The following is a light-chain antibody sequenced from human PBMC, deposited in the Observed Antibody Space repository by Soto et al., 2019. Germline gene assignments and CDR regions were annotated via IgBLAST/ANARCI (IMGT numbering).Light chain of an antibody. CDR2: KTS. CDR1: QSISNW. Sequence: DTPMTQSPSTLSATVGDRVTITCRASQSISNWLAWYQQKPGKAPKLLIYKTSNLESGVPSRFSGSGSGTEFSLTISSLQSEDFAVYYCQRYDNWPLTFGGGTKVDIK. J-gene: IGKJ4*01. V-gene: IGKV1-5*03. CDR3: QRYDNWPLT.